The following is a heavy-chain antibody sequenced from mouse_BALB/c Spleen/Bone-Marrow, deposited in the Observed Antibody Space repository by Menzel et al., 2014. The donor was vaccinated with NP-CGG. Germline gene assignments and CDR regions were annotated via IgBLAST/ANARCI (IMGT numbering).Heavy chain of an antibody. CDR3: AREKVPYYDAMEY. CDR1: GHSIISGH. V-gene: IGHV3-8*02. J-gene: IGHJ4*01. CDR2: ISYSGST. D-gene: IGHD5-1*01. Sequence: LQQSGPSLVKPSQTLSLTCSVTGHSIISGHRHWIRKFPGNKLEYMGYISYSGSTYYNPSLKNRISITRDTSKNQYYVQLNSVTTEDTATYYCAREKVPYYDAMEYWGQGTSVTVSS.